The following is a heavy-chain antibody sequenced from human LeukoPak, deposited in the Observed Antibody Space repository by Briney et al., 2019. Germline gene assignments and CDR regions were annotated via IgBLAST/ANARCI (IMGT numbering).Heavy chain of an antibody. J-gene: IGHJ4*02. V-gene: IGHV3-23*01. CDR2: ISGSGGST. Sequence: GGSLRLSCTGSGFTFGDYAMSWFRQAPGKGLEWVSGISGSGGSTYYADSVKGRFTISRDNSKNTPYLQMNSLRAEDTAVYYCAKGRDGYNADFDYWGQGTLVTVSS. CDR3: AKGRDGYNADFDY. D-gene: IGHD5-12*01. CDR1: GFTFGDYA.